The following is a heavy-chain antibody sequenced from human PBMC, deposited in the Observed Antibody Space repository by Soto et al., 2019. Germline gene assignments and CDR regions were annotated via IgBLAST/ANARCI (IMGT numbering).Heavy chain of an antibody. Sequence: GASVKVSCKASGYTFTSYGISWVRQAPGQGLEWMGWISAYNGNTNYAQKLQGRVTMTTDTSTSTAYMELRSLRSDDTAVYYCARGTLPPYPSGGADAFDIRGQGTMVTVSS. CDR1: GYTFTSYG. J-gene: IGHJ3*02. V-gene: IGHV1-18*01. CDR3: ARGTLPPYPSGGADAFDI. CDR2: ISAYNGNT. D-gene: IGHD3-16*01.